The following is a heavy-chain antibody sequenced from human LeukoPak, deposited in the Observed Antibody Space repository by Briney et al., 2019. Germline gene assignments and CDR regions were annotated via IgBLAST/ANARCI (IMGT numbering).Heavy chain of an antibody. Sequence: GGSLRLSCAASGFTFSSYSMNWVRQAPGKGLEWVSSISSSSSYIYYADSVKGRFTISRDNAKDSLYLQMNSLRAEDTAVYYCARDWTGGQQLVLSPPYYFDYWGQGTLVTVSS. D-gene: IGHD6-13*01. V-gene: IGHV3-21*01. CDR2: ISSSSSYI. CDR3: ARDWTGGQQLVLSPPYYFDY. J-gene: IGHJ4*02. CDR1: GFTFSSYS.